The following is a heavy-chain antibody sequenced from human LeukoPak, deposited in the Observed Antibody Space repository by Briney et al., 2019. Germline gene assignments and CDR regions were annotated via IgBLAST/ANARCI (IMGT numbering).Heavy chain of an antibody. CDR3: ARGDIAVAGTDFDY. CDR1: GYTFTSYD. Sequence: ASVKVSCKASGYTFTSYDINWVRQAPGQGLEWMGWINPNSGGTNYAQKFQGWVTMTRDTSISTAYMELSRLRSDDAAVYYCARGDIAVAGTDFDYWGQGTLVTVSS. J-gene: IGHJ4*02. CDR2: INPNSGGT. V-gene: IGHV1-2*04. D-gene: IGHD6-19*01.